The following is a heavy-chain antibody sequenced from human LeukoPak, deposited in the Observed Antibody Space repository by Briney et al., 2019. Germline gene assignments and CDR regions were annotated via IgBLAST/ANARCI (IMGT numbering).Heavy chain of an antibody. CDR1: GYTFTSYG. J-gene: IGHJ4*02. V-gene: IGHV1-18*01. Sequence: GASVKVSCKASGYTFTSYGISWVRQAPGQGLEWMGWISAYNGNTNYAQKLQGRVTMTTDTSTSTAYMELRSLRSDDTAVYYCARDQGPPPPLHVDTAMVPSFDYWGQGTLVTVSS. D-gene: IGHD5-18*01. CDR3: ARDQGPPPPLHVDTAMVPSFDY. CDR2: ISAYNGNT.